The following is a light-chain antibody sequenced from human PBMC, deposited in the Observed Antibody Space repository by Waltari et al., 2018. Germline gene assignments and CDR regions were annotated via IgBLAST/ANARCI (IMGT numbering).Light chain of an antibody. CDR3: QQYYSFPVT. J-gene: IGKJ4*01. CDR2: AAS. V-gene: IGKV1-8*01. Sequence: IRITQSPSPLSASTGDRVTITCRASQGISSYLAWYQQKPGKAPKLLIYAASTLQSGVPSRFSGSGSGTDFTLTISCLQAEDFATYYCQQYYSFPVTFGGGTTVEIK. CDR1: QGISSY.